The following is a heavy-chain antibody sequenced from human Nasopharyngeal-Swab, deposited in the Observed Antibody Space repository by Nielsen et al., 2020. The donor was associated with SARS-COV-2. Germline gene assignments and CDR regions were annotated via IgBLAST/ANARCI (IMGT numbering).Heavy chain of an antibody. CDR3: ATGVPAAMEGYYYGMDV. CDR2: INPNSGGT. Sequence: ASVKVSCKASGYTFTGYYMHWVRQAPAQGLEWMGWINPNSGGTNYAQKFQGWVTMTRDTSISTAYMELSRLRSDDTAVYYCATGVPAAMEGYYYGMDVWGQGTTVTVSS. CDR1: GYTFTGYY. J-gene: IGHJ6*02. D-gene: IGHD2-2*01. V-gene: IGHV1-2*04.